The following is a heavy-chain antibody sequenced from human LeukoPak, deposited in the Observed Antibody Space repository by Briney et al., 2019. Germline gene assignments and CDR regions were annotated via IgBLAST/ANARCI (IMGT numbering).Heavy chain of an antibody. Sequence: GRSLTLSCSAPGFTFSGYWVSWVRRAPGKGLEWVANIKQDGSEKYYVDSVKGRFTISRDNAKNSLYLQMNSLRAEDTAVYYCARDMLGGFDPWGQGTLVSVSS. CDR3: ARDMLGGFDP. J-gene: IGHJ5*02. CDR1: GFTFSGYW. CDR2: IKQDGSEK. D-gene: IGHD2-8*01. V-gene: IGHV3-7*03.